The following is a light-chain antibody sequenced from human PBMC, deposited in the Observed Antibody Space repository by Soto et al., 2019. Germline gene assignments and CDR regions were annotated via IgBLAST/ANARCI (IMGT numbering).Light chain of an antibody. CDR2: GAS. CDR1: QSVSSN. CDR3: QQYNNWPRAT. J-gene: IGKJ1*01. Sequence: EIVMTQSPATLSVSPGERSTLSCMASQSVSSNLAWYQQKPGQAPRLLIYGASTRATGIPARFSGSGSGTEFTLTISSLQSEDFAVYYCQQYNNWPRATFGQGTKVDIK. V-gene: IGKV3-15*01.